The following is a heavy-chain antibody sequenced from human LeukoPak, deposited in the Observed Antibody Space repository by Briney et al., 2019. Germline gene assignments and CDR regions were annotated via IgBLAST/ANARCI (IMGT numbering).Heavy chain of an antibody. CDR1: GLTFSSYA. D-gene: IGHD6-13*01. J-gene: IGHJ4*02. CDR2: ISGSGGST. Sequence: GGSLRLSCAASGLTFSSYAMSWVRQAPGKGLEWVSAISGSGGSTYYADSVKGRFTISRDNSKNTLYLQMNSLRAEDTAVYYCAKGSGYSSSWYSDWGQGTLVTVSS. V-gene: IGHV3-23*01. CDR3: AKGSGYSSSWYSD.